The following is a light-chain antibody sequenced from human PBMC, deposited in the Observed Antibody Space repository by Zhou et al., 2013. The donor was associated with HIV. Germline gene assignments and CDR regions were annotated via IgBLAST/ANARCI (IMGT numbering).Light chain of an antibody. J-gene: IGKJ4*01. CDR1: ETVSSSY. Sequence: EIVLTQSPGTLSLSPGETATLSCRASETVSSSYLAWYQQKPGQSPRLLIYGASNRATGVPARFSGSGSGTDFTLTISSLEPEDFAVYYCQQRSNWPPLLTFGGGTKVEIK. CDR3: QQRSNWPPLLT. V-gene: IGKV3D-20*02. CDR2: GAS.